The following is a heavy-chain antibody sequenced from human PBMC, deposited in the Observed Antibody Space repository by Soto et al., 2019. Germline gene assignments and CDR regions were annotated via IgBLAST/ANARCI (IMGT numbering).Heavy chain of an antibody. CDR3: ARDLKEYCSDGKCNWFDP. Sequence: PSETLSLTCTVSGASITTYYWSWIRQPPGKGLEWIGYISYSGGTDYNPSLKSRVTISFDASKNQISLQVRSATAADAAVYYCARDLKEYCSDGKCNWFDPWGQGTLVTVSS. CDR2: ISYSGGT. J-gene: IGHJ5*02. CDR1: GASITTYY. D-gene: IGHD2-15*01. V-gene: IGHV4-59*01.